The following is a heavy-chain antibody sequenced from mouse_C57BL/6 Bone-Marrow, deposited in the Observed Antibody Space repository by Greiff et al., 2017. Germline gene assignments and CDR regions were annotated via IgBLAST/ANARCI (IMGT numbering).Heavy chain of an antibody. CDR1: GFNIKDDY. V-gene: IGHV14-4*01. CDR2: IDPENGDT. J-gene: IGHJ1*03. Sequence: VQLQQSGAELVRPGASVKLSCTASGFNIKDDYMHWVKQRPEQGLEWIGGIDPENGDTEYASKFQGKATITADTSSNTAYLQLSSLTSEDTAVYYCTTYGYDGPCWYFDVWGTGTTVTVSS. CDR3: TTYGYDGPCWYFDV. D-gene: IGHD2-2*01.